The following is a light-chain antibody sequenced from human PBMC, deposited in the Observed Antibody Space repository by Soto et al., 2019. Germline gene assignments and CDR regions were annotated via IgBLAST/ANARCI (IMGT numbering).Light chain of an antibody. CDR2: EVS. CDR3: SSYTTSSNPNWM. CDR1: SSDVGGYNY. J-gene: IGLJ3*02. V-gene: IGLV2-14*01. Sequence: QSALTQPASVSGSPGQSVTISCTGTSSDVGGYNYVSWYQQHPGKAPKLMISEVSNRPSSVSNRFSGSKSGNTASLTISGLQAEDEADYYCSSYTTSSNPNWMFGGGTKLTVL.